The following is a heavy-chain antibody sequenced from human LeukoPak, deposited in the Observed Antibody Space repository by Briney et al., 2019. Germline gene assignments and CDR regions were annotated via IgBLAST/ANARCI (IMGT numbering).Heavy chain of an antibody. V-gene: IGHV3-74*01. J-gene: IGHJ4*02. CDR3: AKGRGGELPYYFDY. D-gene: IGHD1-26*01. CDR1: GFTFSSYW. CDR2: INSHGSTT. Sequence: PGGSLRLSCVASGFTFSSYWMHWVRQPPGKGLVWVSCINSHGSTTSYADSVKGRFTISRDNAKNSLYLQMNSLRAEDMALYYCAKGRGGELPYYFDYWGQGTLVTVSS.